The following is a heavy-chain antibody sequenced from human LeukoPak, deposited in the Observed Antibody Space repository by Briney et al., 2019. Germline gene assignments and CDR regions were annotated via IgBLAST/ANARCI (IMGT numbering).Heavy chain of an antibody. CDR3: ARPRWRFYFDY. J-gene: IGHJ4*02. Sequence: SETLSLTCAVYGGSFSGYYWSWIRQPPGKGLEWIGEINHSGSTNYNPSLKSRVTISVDTSKNQFSLKLSSVTAADTAVYYGARPRWRFYFDYWGQGTLVTVSS. CDR2: INHSGST. CDR1: GGSFSGYY. D-gene: IGHD4-23*01. V-gene: IGHV4-34*01.